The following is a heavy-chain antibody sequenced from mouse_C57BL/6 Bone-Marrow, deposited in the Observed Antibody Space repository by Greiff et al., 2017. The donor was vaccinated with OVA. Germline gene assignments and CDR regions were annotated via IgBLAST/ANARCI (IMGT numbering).Heavy chain of an antibody. D-gene: IGHD1-1*01. Sequence: EVQLVESGTVLARPGASVKMSCKTSGYTFTSYWMHWVKQRPGQGLEWIGAIYPGNSDTSYNQKFKGKAKLTAVTSASTAYMELSSLTNEDSAVYYCFLYYYGSSLFAYWGQGTLVTVSA. CDR2: IYPGNSDT. J-gene: IGHJ3*01. CDR1: GYTFTSYW. CDR3: FLYYYGSSLFAY. V-gene: IGHV1-5*01.